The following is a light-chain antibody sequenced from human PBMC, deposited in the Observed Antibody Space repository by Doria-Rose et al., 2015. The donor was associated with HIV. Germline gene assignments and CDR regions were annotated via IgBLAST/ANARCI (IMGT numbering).Light chain of an antibody. J-gene: IGLJ1*01. CDR1: SNAVGSYNL. V-gene: IGLV2-23*02. CDR3: CSYAGTPLV. CDR2: EVN. Sequence: TGTSNAVGSYNLVSLYQQHPGKAPKLMIYEVNKRPSGVSYRFSGSKSGNTASLTISGLQAEDEADYYCCSYAGTPLVFGSGTKVTVL.